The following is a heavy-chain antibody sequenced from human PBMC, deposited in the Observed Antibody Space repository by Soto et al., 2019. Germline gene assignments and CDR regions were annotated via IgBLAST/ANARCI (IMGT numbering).Heavy chain of an antibody. Sequence: QVQLVQSGDEVRKPGSSVKVSCKASGYIFVNYGIAWVRQAPGQGLDWMGWISPYSGNTHYASKVQGRFTMTTDASTCTAYMALGSLPSDDTAVYYCAMVDNYVTPTPEDVWGQWTTVTVSS. V-gene: IGHV1-18*01. D-gene: IGHD3-16*01. CDR2: ISPYSGNT. J-gene: IGHJ6*02. CDR3: AMVDNYVTPTPEDV. CDR1: GYIFVNYG.